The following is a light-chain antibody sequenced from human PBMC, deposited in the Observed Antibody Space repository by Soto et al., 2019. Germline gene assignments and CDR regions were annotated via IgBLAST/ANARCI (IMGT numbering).Light chain of an antibody. CDR3: CSYAGSTTRVV. V-gene: IGLV2-14*01. CDR2: EVS. Sequence: QSVLTQPASVSGSPGQSIAISCTGTSSDVVTYKYVSWYQQHPGKAPKLMIYEVSIRPSGVSDRFSGSKSGNTASLTISGLRPEDEAHYYCCSYAGSTTRVVFGGGTKLTVL. J-gene: IGLJ2*01. CDR1: SSDVVTYKY.